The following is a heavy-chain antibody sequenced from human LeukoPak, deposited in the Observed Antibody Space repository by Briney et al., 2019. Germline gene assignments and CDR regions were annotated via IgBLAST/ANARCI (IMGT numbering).Heavy chain of an antibody. D-gene: IGHD6-6*01. J-gene: IGHJ4*02. CDR2: ISSSSSYI. CDR1: GFTFSSYS. CDR3: AKDQVAARPVY. Sequence: KPGGSLRLSCAASGFTFSSYSMNWVRQAPGKGLEWVSSISSSSSYIYYADSVKGRFTISRDNSKNTLYLQMNSLRAEDTAVYYCAKDQVAARPVYWGQGTLVTVSS. V-gene: IGHV3-21*01.